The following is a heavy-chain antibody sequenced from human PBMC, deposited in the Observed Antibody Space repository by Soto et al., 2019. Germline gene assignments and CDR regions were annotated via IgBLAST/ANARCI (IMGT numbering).Heavy chain of an antibody. Sequence: EVQLLESGGGLVQPGGSLRLSCAASGFTFSSYAMSWVRQAPGKGLEWVSAISGSGGSTYYADSVKGRFTISRDNPKNTLYLQMNSLRADDTAVYYCAKGPDFWSGVNYFDYWGQGTMVTVSS. CDR2: ISGSGGST. J-gene: IGHJ4*02. D-gene: IGHD3-3*01. CDR3: AKGPDFWSGVNYFDY. CDR1: GFTFSSYA. V-gene: IGHV3-23*01.